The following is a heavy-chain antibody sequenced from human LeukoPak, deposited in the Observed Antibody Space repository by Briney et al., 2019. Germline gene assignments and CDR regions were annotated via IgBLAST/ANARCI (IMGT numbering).Heavy chain of an antibody. D-gene: IGHD5-12*01. CDR1: GFTFSNAW. V-gene: IGHV3-15*01. Sequence: PGGSLRLSCAASGFTFSNAWVSWVRQAPGKGLEWVGRIKSKTDGGTTDYAAPVNGRFTISRDDSKNTLYLQMNSLKTEDTAVYYCTTDPSGYGGYEPCYWGQRTLVTVSS. CDR2: IKSKTDGGTT. J-gene: IGHJ4*02. CDR3: TTDPSGYGGYEPCY.